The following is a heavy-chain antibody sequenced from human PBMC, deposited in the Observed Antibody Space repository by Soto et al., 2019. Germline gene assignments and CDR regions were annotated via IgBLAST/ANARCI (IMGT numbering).Heavy chain of an antibody. CDR2: VYHSGVT. J-gene: IGHJ3*02. CDR3: ARGYYYDSSGVAFDI. Sequence: SETLSLTCAVSGGSLTSHYWTWIRQPPGKGLEWIGYVYHSGVTNYKPSLESRVTISVDTSKNQFSLNLRTVTAADTALFYCARGYYYDSSGVAFDIWGQGTLVTVSS. CDR1: GGSLTSHY. V-gene: IGHV4-59*11. D-gene: IGHD3-22*01.